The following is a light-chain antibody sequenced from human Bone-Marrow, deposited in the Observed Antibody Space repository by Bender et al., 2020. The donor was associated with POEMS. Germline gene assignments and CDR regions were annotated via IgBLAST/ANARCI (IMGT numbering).Light chain of an antibody. CDR1: TSDFAGGY. J-gene: IGLJ3*02. CDR3: AAWEDSLNGWV. Sequence: QSVLTQSPSASGAPGQTVSISCSGSTSDFAGGYVYWYQQVPGTAPKLLIYRNDRRPSGVPDRFSGSKSGTSASLAISGLQSEDEADYYCAAWEDSLNGWVFGGGTKLTVL. CDR2: RND. V-gene: IGLV1-47*01.